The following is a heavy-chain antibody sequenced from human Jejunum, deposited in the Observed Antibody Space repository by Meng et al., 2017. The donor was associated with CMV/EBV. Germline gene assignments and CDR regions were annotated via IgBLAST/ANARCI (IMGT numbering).Heavy chain of an antibody. Sequence: TVSGASISSSSYFWGWLRQPPGKGLEWIGTIYYSGSTYYNPSLKSRLTISVDTSKKQLYLNLSSVTAADTALYYCARELVGAQPIDYWGQGTLVTV. V-gene: IGHV4-39*07. CDR2: IYYSGST. CDR3: ARELVGAQPIDY. D-gene: IGHD1-26*01. J-gene: IGHJ4*02. CDR1: GASISSSSYF.